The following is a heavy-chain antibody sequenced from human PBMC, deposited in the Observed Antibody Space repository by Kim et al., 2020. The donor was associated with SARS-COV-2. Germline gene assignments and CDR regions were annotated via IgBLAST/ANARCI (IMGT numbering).Heavy chain of an antibody. CDR2: LFSGGST. J-gene: IGHJ1*01. V-gene: IGHV4-59*08. CDR3: ARQNMLTGMVGL. D-gene: IGHD3-9*01. Sequence: SETLSLTCTISGASITTYYWSWIRQPPGTGLEWIGFLFSGGSTDTYHTLPIRIPITMSLSRDKEQFYLKLSSVTAADTAVYYCARQNMLTGMVGLWGEDT. CDR1: GASITTYY.